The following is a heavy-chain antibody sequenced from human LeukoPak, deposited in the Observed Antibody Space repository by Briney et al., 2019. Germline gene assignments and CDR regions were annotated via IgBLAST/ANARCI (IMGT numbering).Heavy chain of an antibody. CDR3: ARGQYYDFWSGTPGDAFDI. J-gene: IGHJ3*02. D-gene: IGHD3-3*01. V-gene: IGHV4-61*02. CDR1: GGSISSGSYY. CDR2: IYTSGST. Sequence: SETLSLTCTVSGGSISSGSYYWNWIRQPAGKGLEWIGRIYTSGSTNYNPSLKSRVTISVDTSKNQFSLKLSSVTAADTAVYYCARGQYYDFWSGTPGDAFDIWGQGTMVTVSS.